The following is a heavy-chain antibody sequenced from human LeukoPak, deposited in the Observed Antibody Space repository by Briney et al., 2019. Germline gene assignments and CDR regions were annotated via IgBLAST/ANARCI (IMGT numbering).Heavy chain of an antibody. CDR2: INPDSGGT. D-gene: IGHD6-6*01. CDR3: ARDGEQLAPTDY. V-gene: IGHV1-2*02. CDR1: GYTFTGYY. J-gene: IGHJ4*02. Sequence: ASVKASCKASGYTFTGYYMHWVRQAPGHGLEWMGWINPDSGGTNYAQKFQGRVTMTRDTSINTAYMELSRLRSDDTAVYYCARDGEQLAPTDYWGQGTLVTVSS.